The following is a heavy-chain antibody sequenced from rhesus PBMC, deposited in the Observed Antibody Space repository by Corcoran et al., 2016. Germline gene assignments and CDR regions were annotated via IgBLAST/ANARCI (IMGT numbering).Heavy chain of an antibody. J-gene: IGHJ4*01. V-gene: IGHV1S2*01. D-gene: IGHD3-28*01. CDR2: INPYNGNT. Sequence: QVQLVQSGAEVKKPGSSVKVSCKASGYTFTDYYMHWVRQATRQGHEWMGWINPYNGNTKVEKKYPCRVTMNRDTSKSTAYMELSSLRSEGTAVYYWAGEETLTMVVVITPRFDYWGQGVLVTVSS. CDR1: GYTFTDYY. CDR3: AGEETLTMVVVITPRFDY.